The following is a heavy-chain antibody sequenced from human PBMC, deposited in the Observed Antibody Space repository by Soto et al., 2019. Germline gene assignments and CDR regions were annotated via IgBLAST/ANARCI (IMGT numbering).Heavy chain of an antibody. D-gene: IGHD3-10*01. V-gene: IGHV4-31*03. J-gene: IGHJ6*02. CDR1: GGSISSGGYY. CDR3: ARELRFGEDYYGMDV. Sequence: QVQLQESGPGLVKPSQTLSLTCTVSGGSISSGGYYWSWIRQHPGKGLEWIGYIYYSGSTCYNPSLKSRVTIPVDTSKNQLSLKLSSVTAADTAVYYWARELRFGEDYYGMDVWGQGTTVTVSS. CDR2: IYYSGST.